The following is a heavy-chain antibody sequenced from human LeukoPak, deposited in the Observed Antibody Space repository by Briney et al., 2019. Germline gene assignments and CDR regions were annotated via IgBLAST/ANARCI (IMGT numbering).Heavy chain of an antibody. CDR1: GFRFSNYA. Sequence: PGGSLRLSCAASGFRFSNYAMSWVRQAPGKGLEWVSAISGDGYHAYYIDSVKGRFTISRDNSKNTLYLQMNSLRAEDTAVYYCAKDGGSVVPADTFDYWGQGTLVTVSS. J-gene: IGHJ4*02. CDR2: ISGDGYHA. V-gene: IGHV3-23*01. D-gene: IGHD2-2*01. CDR3: AKDGGSVVPADTFDY.